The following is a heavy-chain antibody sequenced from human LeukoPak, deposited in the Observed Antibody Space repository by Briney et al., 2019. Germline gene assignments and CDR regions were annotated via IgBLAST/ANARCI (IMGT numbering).Heavy chain of an antibody. J-gene: IGHJ4*02. V-gene: IGHV4-34*01. CDR3: ARPYSGSYYGFDY. CDR1: GGSFSGYY. CDR2: INHSGST. D-gene: IGHD1-26*01. Sequence: SETLSLTCAVYGGSFSGYYWSWIRQPPGKGLEWIGEINHSGSTNYNPSLKSRVIISVDTSKNQFSLKLSSVTAADTAVYYCARPYSGSYYGFDYWGQGTLVTVSS.